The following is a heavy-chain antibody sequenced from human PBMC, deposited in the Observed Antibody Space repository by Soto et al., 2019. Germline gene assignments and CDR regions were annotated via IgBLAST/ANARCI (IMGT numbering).Heavy chain of an antibody. CDR1: GFPFTSSA. J-gene: IGHJ5*01. CDR2: IVVGSGNT. Sequence: GASVKVSCKASGFPFTSSAVQWVRQARGQRLEWIGWIVVGSGNTNYTQKFQERVTITRDMSTSTAYMELSSLRSEDTAVYYCAAGGGGGCYQNGDVYDSRGQGPLVTV. V-gene: IGHV1-58*01. D-gene: IGHD2-15*01. CDR3: AAGGGGGCYQNGDVYDS.